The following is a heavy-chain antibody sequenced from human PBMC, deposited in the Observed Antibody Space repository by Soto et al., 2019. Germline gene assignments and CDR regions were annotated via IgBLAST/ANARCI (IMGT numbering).Heavy chain of an antibody. V-gene: IGHV3-30*18. Sequence: PGGSLRLSCAASGFTFSSYGMHWVRQAPGKGLEWVAVISYDGCNKFYADSVKGRFTISRDNSKNTLYLQMNSLRAEDTAVYYCAKDPGPQYFDYWGQGTLVTVSS. CDR1: GFTFSSYG. CDR3: AKDPGPQYFDY. J-gene: IGHJ4*02. CDR2: ISYDGCNK.